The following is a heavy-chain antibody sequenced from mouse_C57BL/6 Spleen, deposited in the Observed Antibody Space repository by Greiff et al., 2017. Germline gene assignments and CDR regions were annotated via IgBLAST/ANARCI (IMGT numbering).Heavy chain of an antibody. D-gene: IGHD2-4*01. CDR3: AREGPIYYDYDGAWFAY. CDR1: GYAFSSYW. Sequence: VQGVESGAELVKPGASVKISCKASGYAFSSYWMNWVKQRPGKGLEWIGQIYPGDGDTNYNGKFKGKATLTADKSSSTAYMQLSSLTSEDSAVYFCAREGPIYYDYDGAWFAYWGQGSLGTGSA. J-gene: IGHJ3*01. CDR2: IYPGDGDT. V-gene: IGHV1-80*01.